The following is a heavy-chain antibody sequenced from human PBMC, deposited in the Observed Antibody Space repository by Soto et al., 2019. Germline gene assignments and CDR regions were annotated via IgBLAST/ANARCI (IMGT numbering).Heavy chain of an antibody. D-gene: IGHD3-16*01. CDR3: ARSFGGVRADLDY. CDR1: GYTFTGYY. CDR2: INPNSGGT. J-gene: IGHJ4*02. V-gene: IGHV1-2*04. Sequence: ASVKVSCKASGYTFTGYYMHWVRQAPGQGLEWMGWINPNSGGTNYAQKFQGWVTMTRNTSISTAYMELSRLRSDDTAVYYCARSFGGVRADLDYWGQGTLVTVSS.